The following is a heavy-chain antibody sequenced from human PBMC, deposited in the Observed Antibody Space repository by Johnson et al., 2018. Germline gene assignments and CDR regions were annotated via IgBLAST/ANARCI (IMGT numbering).Heavy chain of an antibody. CDR1: GFTFSSYA. D-gene: IGHD6-19*01. Sequence: VQLVQSGGGVVQPGRSLRLSCAASGFTFSSYAMHWVRQAPGKGLEWVAVIAYDGSNKYYADSVKGRFTISRDNSKKTRYLQMNSVRAEDTAVYYCARSAQVAGHYYYYYYMDVWGKGTTVTVSS. J-gene: IGHJ6*03. CDR2: IAYDGSNK. V-gene: IGHV3-30-3*01. CDR3: ARSAQVAGHYYYYYYMDV.